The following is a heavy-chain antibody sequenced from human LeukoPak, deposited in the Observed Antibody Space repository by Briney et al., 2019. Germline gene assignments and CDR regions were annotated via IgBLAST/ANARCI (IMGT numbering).Heavy chain of an antibody. D-gene: IGHD3-9*01. CDR3: ARGGDILTGYYRTLYNWFDP. J-gene: IGHJ5*02. CDR1: GYTFTGYY. Sequence: ASVKVSCKASGYTFTGYYMHWVRQAPGQGLEWMGWINPNSGGTNYGQKFQGRVTMTRDTSISTAYMELSRLRSDDTAVYYCARGGDILTGYYRTLYNWFDPWGQGTLVTVSS. CDR2: INPNSGGT. V-gene: IGHV1-2*02.